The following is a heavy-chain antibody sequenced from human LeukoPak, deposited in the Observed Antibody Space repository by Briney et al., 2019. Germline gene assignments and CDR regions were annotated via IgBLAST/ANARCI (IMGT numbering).Heavy chain of an antibody. CDR1: GGSISSGSYY. CDR3: ARGSSSFVY. CDR2: IYTSGST. V-gene: IGHV4-61*02. J-gene: IGHJ4*02. Sequence: SETLSLPCTVSGGSISSGSYYWSWIRQPAGKGLEWIGRIYTSGSTSYNPSLKSRVTISVDTSKNQFSLKLSSVTAADTAVYYCARGSSSFVYWGQGTLVTVSS. D-gene: IGHD6-13*01.